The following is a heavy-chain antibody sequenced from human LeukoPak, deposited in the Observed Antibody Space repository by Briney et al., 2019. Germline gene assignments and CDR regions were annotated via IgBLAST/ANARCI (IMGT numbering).Heavy chain of an antibody. CDR1: GFTSSNSD. V-gene: IGHV3-48*03. Sequence: GGSLRLSCEASGFTSSNSDMNWVRQAPGKGLEWVAYITRSGNTKYYADSVKGRFTISRDNAKNSLFLQMNSLRAEDTAVYFCARDPVKSLTAKPPMRSGYWGQGTLVTVSS. CDR2: ITRSGNTK. D-gene: IGHD3-10*01. J-gene: IGHJ4*02. CDR3: ARDPVKSLTAKPPMRSGY.